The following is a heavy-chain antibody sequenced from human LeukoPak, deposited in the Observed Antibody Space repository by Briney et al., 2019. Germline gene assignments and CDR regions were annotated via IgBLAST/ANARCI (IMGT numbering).Heavy chain of an antibody. J-gene: IGHJ3*02. CDR2: IYYSESS. D-gene: IGHD3-22*01. V-gene: IGHV4-39*07. CDR1: GGSISSSSYY. CDR3: ARGGISRGLITMIVVVIATHQSWGFDI. Sequence: SETLSLTCTVSGGSISSSSYYWGRIRQPPGKGLEWIGSIYYSESSYYNPSLKMRATISVDTSKNQFSLKLSSVTAADTAVYYCARGGISRGLITMIVVVIATHQSWGFDIWGQGTMVTVSS.